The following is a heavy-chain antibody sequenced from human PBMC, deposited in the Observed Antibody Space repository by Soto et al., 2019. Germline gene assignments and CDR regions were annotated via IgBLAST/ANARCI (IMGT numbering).Heavy chain of an antibody. CDR2: IYHSGST. Sequence: SETLSLTCAVSGGSISSGGYSWSRIRQPPGKGLEWIGYIYHSGSTYYNPSLKSRVTISVDRSKNQFSLKLSSVIAADTAVYYCARVAAAKRYFDYWGQGTLVTVSS. CDR1: GGSISSGGYS. CDR3: ARVAAAKRYFDY. D-gene: IGHD2-2*01. V-gene: IGHV4-30-2*01. J-gene: IGHJ4*02.